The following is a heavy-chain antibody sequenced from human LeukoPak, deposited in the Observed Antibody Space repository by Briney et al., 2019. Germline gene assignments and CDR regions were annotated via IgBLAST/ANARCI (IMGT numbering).Heavy chain of an antibody. CDR1: GGTFSSYA. J-gene: IGHJ4*02. D-gene: IGHD1-14*01. CDR3: ARDWSLEPPSYYFDY. V-gene: IGHV1-69*05. Sequence: ASVKLSCKASGGTFSSYAISWVRQAPGQRLEWMGGIIPIFGTANYAQKFQGRVTITTDESTSTAYMELSSLRSEDTAVYYCARDWSLEPPSYYFDYWGQGTLVTVFS. CDR2: IIPIFGTA.